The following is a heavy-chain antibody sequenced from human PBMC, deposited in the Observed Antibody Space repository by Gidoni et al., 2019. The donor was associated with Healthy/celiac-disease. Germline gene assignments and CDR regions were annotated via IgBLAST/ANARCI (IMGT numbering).Heavy chain of an antibody. D-gene: IGHD3-10*01. V-gene: IGHV4-39*01. CDR3: ARLGRFRELEEPLNWFDP. J-gene: IGHJ5*02. CDR1: GGSIRSSSYY. CDR2: ISYSGST. Sequence: QLQLQESGPGLVKPSETLSLTCTVSGGSIRSSSYYWGWIRQPPGKGLEWIGSISYSGSTYYNPALKSRVTISVDTSKNQFSLKPSSVTAADTAVYYCARLGRFRELEEPLNWFDPWGQGTLVTVSS.